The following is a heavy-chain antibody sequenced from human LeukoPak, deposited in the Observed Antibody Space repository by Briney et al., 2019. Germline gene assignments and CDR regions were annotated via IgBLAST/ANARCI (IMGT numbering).Heavy chain of an antibody. CDR2: IIPIFGTA. CDR3: ARGAEGYFDWLLRSSAGLAYYYYYGMGV. V-gene: IGHV1-69*13. CDR1: GGTFISYA. J-gene: IGHJ6*02. Sequence: ASVTVSCKASGGTFISYAISWVRQAPGQGLEWMGGIIPIFGTANNAQKFQGRVTITADESTSTAYMELSSLRSEDTAVYYCARGAEGYFDWLLRSSAGLAYYYYYGMGVWGQGTTVTVSS. D-gene: IGHD3-9*01.